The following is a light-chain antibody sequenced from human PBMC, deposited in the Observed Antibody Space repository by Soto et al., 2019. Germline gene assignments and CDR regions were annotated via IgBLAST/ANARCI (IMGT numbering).Light chain of an antibody. Sequence: EIVMTQSPATLSVSPGERATLSCRASQSVSSNLAWYQQNTGQAPRLLIYGASTRATGIPARFSGSGSGTEFILTISSRQSEDFAGYYCQQYNNWPPWTFGQGTKVEIK. V-gene: IGKV3-15*01. CDR2: GAS. J-gene: IGKJ1*01. CDR3: QQYNNWPPWT. CDR1: QSVSSN.